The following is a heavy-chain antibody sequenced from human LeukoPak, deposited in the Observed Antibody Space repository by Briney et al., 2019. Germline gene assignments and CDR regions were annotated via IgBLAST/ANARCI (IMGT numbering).Heavy chain of an antibody. J-gene: IGHJ3*02. CDR2: ISWNSGSI. D-gene: IGHD3-22*01. CDR3: ARVRVSSGYRDAFDI. V-gene: IGHV3-9*01. Sequence: PGGSLRLSCAASGFTFDDYAMHWVRQAPGKGLEWVSGISWNSGSIGYADSVKGRFTISRDNAKNSLYLQMNSLRAEDTALYYCARVRVSSGYRDAFDIWGQGTMVTVSS. CDR1: GFTFDDYA.